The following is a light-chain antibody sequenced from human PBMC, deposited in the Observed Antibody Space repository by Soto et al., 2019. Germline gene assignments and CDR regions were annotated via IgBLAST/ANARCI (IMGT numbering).Light chain of an antibody. CDR2: GAS. CDR1: QSVSSSY. V-gene: IGKV3-20*01. Sequence: EIVLTQSPGTLSLSPGERATLSCRASQSVSSSYLAWYQQQPGQAPRLLIYGASSRPTGIPDRISGSGSGTDFYLTISLLEPEDFAGFYCQQYVSSPFTFGPGTKVDIK. CDR3: QQYVSSPFT. J-gene: IGKJ3*01.